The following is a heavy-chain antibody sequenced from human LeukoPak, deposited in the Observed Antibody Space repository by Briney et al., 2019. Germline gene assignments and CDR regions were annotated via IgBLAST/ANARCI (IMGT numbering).Heavy chain of an antibody. D-gene: IGHD3-9*01. Sequence: GGSLRLSCAASGFTFSSYSMNWVRQAPGKGLKWVSYISTSSSTIYYADSVKGRFTISRNNAKNSLYLQMNSLRAEDTAVYYCARIDWAKTAIWGQGTMVTVSS. CDR3: ARIDWAKTAI. CDR2: ISTSSSTI. J-gene: IGHJ3*02. V-gene: IGHV3-48*01. CDR1: GFTFSSYS.